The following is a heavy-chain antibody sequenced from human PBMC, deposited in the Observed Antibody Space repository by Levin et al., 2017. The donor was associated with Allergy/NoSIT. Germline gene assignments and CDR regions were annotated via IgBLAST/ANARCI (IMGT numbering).Heavy chain of an antibody. J-gene: IGHJ4*02. CDR1: GFSLTTTGVG. V-gene: IGHV2-5*02. CDR2: IYWDDDK. D-gene: IGHD6-19*01. Sequence: SGPTLVKPTQTLTLTCTFSGFSLTTTGVGVGWIRQPPGKALQWLALIYWDDDKTYSPSLKSRLTITKDTSKNQVVLTMTNMEPVDTATYYCAHLSHRAAGTHRGWYFFDSWGLGSLVTVSS. CDR3: AHLSHRAAGTHRGWYFFDS.